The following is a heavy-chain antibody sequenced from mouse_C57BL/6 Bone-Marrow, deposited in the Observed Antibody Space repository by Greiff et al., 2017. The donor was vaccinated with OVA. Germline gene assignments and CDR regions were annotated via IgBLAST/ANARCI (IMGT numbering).Heavy chain of an antibody. D-gene: IGHD5-1*01. CDR3: ARRDLRYYAMDY. V-gene: IGHV1-19*01. CDR1: GYTFTDYY. Sequence: EVQLQQSGPVLVKPGASVKMSCKASGYTFTDYYMNWVKQSHGKSLEWIGVINPYNGGTSYNQKFKGKATLTVDKSSSTAYMELNSLTSEDSAVYYCARRDLRYYAMDYWGQGTSVTVSS. CDR2: INPYNGGT. J-gene: IGHJ4*01.